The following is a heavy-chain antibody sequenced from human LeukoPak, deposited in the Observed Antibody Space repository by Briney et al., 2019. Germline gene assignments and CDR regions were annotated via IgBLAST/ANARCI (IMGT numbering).Heavy chain of an antibody. Sequence: ASVKVSCKASGYTFTGYYMHWVRQAPGQGLEWMGWINPNSGGTNYAQKFQGRVTMTRDTSISTAYMELSRLRSDDTAVYYWARDREWFRKGYYYYYYMDVWGKGTTVTVSS. CDR1: GYTFTGYY. J-gene: IGHJ6*03. D-gene: IGHD3-3*01. CDR2: INPNSGGT. CDR3: ARDREWFRKGYYYYYYMDV. V-gene: IGHV1-2*02.